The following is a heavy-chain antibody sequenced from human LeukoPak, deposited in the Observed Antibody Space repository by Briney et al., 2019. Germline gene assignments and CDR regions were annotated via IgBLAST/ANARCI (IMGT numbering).Heavy chain of an antibody. D-gene: IGHD3-16*01. Sequence: GGSLRLSCAASGFTFNSYALNWVRQAPGKGLEWVSGISNSDDTTYYADSVKGRFTISRDNSKNTLYLQMTSLRAEDTATYFCAKDPTYCAYTSCYWGQGTLVTVPS. CDR3: AKDPTYCAYTSCY. CDR1: GFTFNSYA. J-gene: IGHJ4*02. V-gene: IGHV3-23*01. CDR2: ISNSDDTT.